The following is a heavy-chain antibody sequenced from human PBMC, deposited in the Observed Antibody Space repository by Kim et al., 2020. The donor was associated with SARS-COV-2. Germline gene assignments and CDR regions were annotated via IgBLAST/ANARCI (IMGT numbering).Heavy chain of an antibody. CDR1: GLTFNSYA. CDR3: AKVSSGSYGWFDYFQN. J-gene: IGHJ1*01. Sequence: GGSLRLSCAASGLTFNSYAMSWVRQAPGKGLEWVSGIRGSGGNTNYADSVKGRFTISRDNSKNTLYLQMDSLRADDTALYYCAKVSSGSYGWFDYFQNWGQGTLVTVSS. CDR2: IRGSGGNT. D-gene: IGHD3-10*01. V-gene: IGHV3-23*01.